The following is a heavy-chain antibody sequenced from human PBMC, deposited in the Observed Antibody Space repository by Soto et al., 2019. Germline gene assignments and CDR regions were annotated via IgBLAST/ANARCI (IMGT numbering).Heavy chain of an antibody. D-gene: IGHD3-3*01. CDR3: AKDPPPSDPYYDFWSGYYEGGSFDY. CDR1: GFTFSSYA. Sequence: GGSLRLSCAASGFTFSSYAMSWVRQAPGKGLEWVSAISGSGGSTYYADSVKGRFTISRDNSKNTLYLQMNSLRAEDTAVYYCAKDPPPSDPYYDFWSGYYEGGSFDYWGQGTLVTVSS. CDR2: ISGSGGST. V-gene: IGHV3-23*01. J-gene: IGHJ4*02.